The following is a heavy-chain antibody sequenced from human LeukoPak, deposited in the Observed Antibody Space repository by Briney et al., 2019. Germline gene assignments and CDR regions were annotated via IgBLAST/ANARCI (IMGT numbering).Heavy chain of an antibody. V-gene: IGHV3-9*03. CDR3: AKDNLGVFDY. J-gene: IGHJ4*02. Sequence: GGSLRLSCAASGFTFDDYAMHWVRQAPGKGLEWVSGISWNSGSIGYADSVKGRFTISRDNAKNSLYLQMNSLRAEGMALYYCAKDNLGVFDYWGQGTLVTVSS. CDR1: GFTFDDYA. CDR2: ISWNSGSI.